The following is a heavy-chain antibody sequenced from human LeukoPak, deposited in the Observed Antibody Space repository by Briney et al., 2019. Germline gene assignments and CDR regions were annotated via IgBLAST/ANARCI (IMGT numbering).Heavy chain of an antibody. Sequence: GGSLRLSCAASGFIFSYYWMSWVRQAPGKGLEWVAKIKEDGSDKYYVDSVKGRFTISRHNAENSLYLQMNSLRAEDTAVYYCARYDGGVAIDYWGQGTLVTVSS. V-gene: IGHV3-7*01. J-gene: IGHJ4*02. D-gene: IGHD3-16*01. CDR3: ARYDGGVAIDY. CDR2: IKEDGSDK. CDR1: GFIFSYYW.